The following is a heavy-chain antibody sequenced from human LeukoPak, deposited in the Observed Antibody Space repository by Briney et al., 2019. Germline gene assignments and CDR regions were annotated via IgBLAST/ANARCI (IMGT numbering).Heavy chain of an antibody. Sequence: SETLSLTCTVSGYSISSGYYWGWIRQPPGKRLEWVGSIYSSGNTYYNPTLKSRVTISVDTSKNQFSLNLTSVTAADAAVYYCARDLGYSGFDWAPWGQGTLVTVSS. D-gene: IGHD5-12*01. J-gene: IGHJ5*02. V-gene: IGHV4-38-2*02. CDR3: ARDLGYSGFDWAP. CDR2: IYSSGNT. CDR1: GYSISSGYY.